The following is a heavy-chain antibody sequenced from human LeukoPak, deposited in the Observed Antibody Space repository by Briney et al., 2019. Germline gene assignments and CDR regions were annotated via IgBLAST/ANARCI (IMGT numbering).Heavy chain of an antibody. V-gene: IGHV4-34*01. D-gene: IGHD3-10*01. J-gene: IGHJ4*02. CDR1: GGSISSYY. CDR2: INHSGST. Sequence: PSETLSLTCIVSGGSISSYYWSWIRQPPGKGLEWVGEINHSGSTNYNPSLKSRVTISVDTSKNQFSLKLSSVTAADTAVYYCARGGPITYYHGSGSYYKRTLLDYWGQGTLVTVSS. CDR3: ARGGPITYYHGSGSYYKRTLLDY.